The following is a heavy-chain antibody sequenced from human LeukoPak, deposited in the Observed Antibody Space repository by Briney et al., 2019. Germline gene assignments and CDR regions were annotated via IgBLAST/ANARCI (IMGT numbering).Heavy chain of an antibody. J-gene: IGHJ4*02. V-gene: IGHV3-30*18. D-gene: IGHD1-26*01. CDR2: ISYDGSNK. CDR3: AKAGEADFDY. CDR1: GFTFSSYG. Sequence: PGGSLRLSCAASGFTFSSYGMHWVRQAPGKGLEWVAVISYDGSNKYYADSVKGRFTISRDNSKNTLYLQMNSLRAEDTAVYYCAKAGEADFDYWGQGTLVTVSS.